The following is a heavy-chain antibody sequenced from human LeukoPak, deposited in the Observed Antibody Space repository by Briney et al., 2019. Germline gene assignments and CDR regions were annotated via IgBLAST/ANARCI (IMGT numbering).Heavy chain of an antibody. D-gene: IGHD6-13*01. V-gene: IGHV5-51*01. CDR2: IYPGDSHT. CDR1: GYNLTSYW. CDR3: ASLFPGIASWEI. Sequence: GESLKISCKLSGYNLTSYWIGWVGQMSGKGLEWMGIIYPGDSHTSYGQSFQGQVTISADNSIRTAYLQWSRLSASDTAMYSCASLFPGIASWEIWGQGTLVIVSS. J-gene: IGHJ1*01.